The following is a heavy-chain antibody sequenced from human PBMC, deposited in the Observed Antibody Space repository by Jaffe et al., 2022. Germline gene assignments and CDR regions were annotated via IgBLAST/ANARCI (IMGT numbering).Heavy chain of an antibody. D-gene: IGHD3-9*01. CDR2: IRSKAYGGTT. CDR3: TRDQLMADYDILTGYYYYYYMDV. J-gene: IGHJ6*03. V-gene: IGHV3-49*04. CDR1: GFTFGDYA. Sequence: EVQLVESGGGLVQPGRSLRLSCTASGFTFGDYAMSWVRQAPGKGLEWVGFIRSKAYGGTTEYAASVKGRFTISRDDSKSIAYLQMNSLKTEDTAVYYCTRDQLMADYDILTGYYYYYYMDVWGKGTTVTVSS.